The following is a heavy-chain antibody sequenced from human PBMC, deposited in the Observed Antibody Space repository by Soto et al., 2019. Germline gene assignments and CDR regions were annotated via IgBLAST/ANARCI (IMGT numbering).Heavy chain of an antibody. J-gene: IGHJ5*01. Sequence: QVQLVESGGGVVQPGGSLRLSCAASGFTLSSIGMHWVRQAPGKGLEWVSMISQDGSENHYGDPVKGRFTISRDSSKNTLYLQMNSLRAEDTAMYYCAKDWGSGGWINWFDSWGQGTRVTASS. CDR3: AKDWGSGGWINWFDS. D-gene: IGHD6-19*01. V-gene: IGHV3-30*18. CDR2: ISQDGSEN. CDR1: GFTLSSIG.